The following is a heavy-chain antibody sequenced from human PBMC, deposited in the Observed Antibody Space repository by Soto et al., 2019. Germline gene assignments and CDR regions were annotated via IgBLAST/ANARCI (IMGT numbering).Heavy chain of an antibody. D-gene: IGHD3-3*01. CDR1: VGSIVGYD. CDR3: GRGDYYCVDY. V-gene: IGHV4-59*12. Sequence: SEPLSLRNTVSVGSIVGYDGSWIRQPPGKRLEWIGYIYYSGSTNYNPSLKSRVTISVDKSKNQFSVRLTSVTAADTAVYYCGRGDYYCVDYWGQGALVTVSS. J-gene: IGHJ4*02. CDR2: IYYSGST.